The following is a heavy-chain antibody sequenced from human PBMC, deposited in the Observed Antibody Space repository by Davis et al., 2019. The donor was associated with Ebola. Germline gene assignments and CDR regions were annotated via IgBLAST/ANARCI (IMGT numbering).Heavy chain of an antibody. CDR3: ARRDIVVVPAATPQLPYYYYGMDV. D-gene: IGHD2-2*01. J-gene: IGHJ6*02. CDR2: IKQDGSEK. Sequence: GESLKISCAASGFTFSSYWMSWVRQAPRKGLEWVANIKQDGSEKYYVDSVKGRFTISRDNAKNSLYLQMNSLRAEDTAVYYCARRDIVVVPAATPQLPYYYYGMDVWGQGTTVTVSS. CDR1: GFTFSSYW. V-gene: IGHV3-7*01.